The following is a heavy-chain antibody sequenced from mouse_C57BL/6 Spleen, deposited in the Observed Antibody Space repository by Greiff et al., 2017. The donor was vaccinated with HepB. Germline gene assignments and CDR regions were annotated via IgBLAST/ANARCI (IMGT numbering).Heavy chain of an antibody. CDR3: ARRIYYDYEDYFDY. J-gene: IGHJ2*01. CDR2: ISSGSSTI. Sequence: EVMLVESGGGLVKPGGSLKLSCAASGFTFSDYGMHWVRQAPEKGLVWVAYISSGSSTIYYADTVKGRFTISRDNAKKTLFLQMTSLRSEDTAMYYCARRIYYDYEDYFDYWGQGTTRTVSS. CDR1: GFTFSDYG. V-gene: IGHV5-17*01. D-gene: IGHD2-4*01.